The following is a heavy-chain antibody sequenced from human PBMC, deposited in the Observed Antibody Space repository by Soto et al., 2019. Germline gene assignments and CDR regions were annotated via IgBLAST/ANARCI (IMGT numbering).Heavy chain of an antibody. V-gene: IGHV1-2*02. D-gene: IGHD6-19*01. Sequence: QVQLVQSGAEIKKPGASVKVSCKASGYTFTGYYMHWVRQAPGQGLEWMGWFNPNSGGTNSAQNLQGRVAMTRDTSSSTAFIDLSGLRSDDTAMYYCARARDSSGGYGRSQGYFDYWGQGTLVTVAS. J-gene: IGHJ4*02. CDR2: FNPNSGGT. CDR1: GYTFTGYY. CDR3: ARARDSSGGYGRSQGYFDY.